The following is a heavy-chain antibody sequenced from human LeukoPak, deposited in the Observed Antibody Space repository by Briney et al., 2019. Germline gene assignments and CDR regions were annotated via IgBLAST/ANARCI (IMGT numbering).Heavy chain of an antibody. CDR3: AKDLEDYDSSGYYGTYFDY. V-gene: IGHV3-30*18. CDR2: ISYDGSNK. CDR1: GFTFSSYG. Sequence: GGSLRLSCAASGFTFSSYGMHWVRQAPGKGLEWVAVISYDGSNKYYADSVKGRFTISRDNSKNTLYLQMNSLRAEDTAVYYCAKDLEDYDSSGYYGTYFDYWGQGTLVTVSS. J-gene: IGHJ4*02. D-gene: IGHD3-22*01.